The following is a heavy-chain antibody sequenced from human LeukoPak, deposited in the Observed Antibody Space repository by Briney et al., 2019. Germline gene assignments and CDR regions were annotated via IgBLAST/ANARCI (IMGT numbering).Heavy chain of an antibody. J-gene: IGHJ4*02. Sequence: GGSLRLSCAASGFTVSTNYMSWVRQAPGKGLEWVSHISSSSYTIYYADSVRGRFTISRDNAKNSLYLQMHSLRAEDTAVYYCARSFDSWGQGTLVTVSS. CDR2: ISSSSYTI. CDR1: GFTVSTNY. V-gene: IGHV3-48*01. CDR3: ARSFDS.